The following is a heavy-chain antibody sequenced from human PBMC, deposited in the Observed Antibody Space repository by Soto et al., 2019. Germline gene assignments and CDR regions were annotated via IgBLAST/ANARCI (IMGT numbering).Heavy chain of an antibody. Sequence: SETLSLTCAVYGGSFSGYYWSWIRQPPGKGLEWIGEINHSGSTNYNPSLKSRVTISVDTSKNQFSLKLSSVTAADTAVYYCARGAYCFCDCYFVGYYYFDYWGQRTLVPVSS. CDR1: GGSFSGYY. J-gene: IGHJ4*02. CDR2: INHSGST. V-gene: IGHV4-34*01. D-gene: IGHD2-21*02. CDR3: ARGAYCFCDCYFVGYYYFDY.